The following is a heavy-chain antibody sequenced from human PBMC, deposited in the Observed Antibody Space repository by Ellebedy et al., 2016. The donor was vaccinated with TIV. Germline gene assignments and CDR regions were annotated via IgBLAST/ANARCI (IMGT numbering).Heavy chain of an antibody. CDR1: GFAFSTYA. CDR3: AKGGFDRSGYFAPPVEY. V-gene: IGHV3-30*18. D-gene: IGHD3-22*01. J-gene: IGHJ4*02. CDR2: ISNDESGN. Sequence: PGGSLRLSCAASGFAFSTYAMHWLRQAPGKGLEWVAVISNDESGNHYEDSVKGRFTISRDNSKNTLDLQMTSLRAEDTAVYYCAKGGFDRSGYFAPPVEYWGQGTLVTVSS.